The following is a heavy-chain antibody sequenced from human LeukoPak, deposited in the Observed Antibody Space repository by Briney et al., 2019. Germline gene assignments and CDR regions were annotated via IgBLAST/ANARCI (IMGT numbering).Heavy chain of an antibody. CDR1: GFTFGSYG. CDR3: AKEGPSRYRYLDFDP. J-gene: IGHJ5*02. Sequence: GRSLRLSCAASGFTFGSYGMHWVRQAPGKGLEWVAVISYDGSNKYYADSVKGRFTISRDNSKNTLYLQMNSLRAEDTAVYYCAKEGPSRYRYLDFDPWGQGTLVTVSS. V-gene: IGHV3-30*18. CDR2: ISYDGSNK. D-gene: IGHD5-18*01.